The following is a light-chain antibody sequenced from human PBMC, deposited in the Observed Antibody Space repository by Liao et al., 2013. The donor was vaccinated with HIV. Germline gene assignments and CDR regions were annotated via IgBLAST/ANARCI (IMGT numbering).Light chain of an antibody. CDR1: KIGSKS. CDR3: QVWHSGGDHVV. J-gene: IGLJ2*01. CDR2: YDS. Sequence: SYVLTQPPSVSVAPGQTARITCGGHKIGSKSVHWYQQKPGQAPVLVIYYDSDRPSGIPERFSGSNSGNTATLTISRVEAGDEADYYCQVWHSGGDHVVFGGGTKLTVL. V-gene: IGLV3-21*04.